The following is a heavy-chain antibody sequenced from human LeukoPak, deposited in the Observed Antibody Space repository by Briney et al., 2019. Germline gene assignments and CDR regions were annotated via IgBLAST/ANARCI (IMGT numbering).Heavy chain of an antibody. Sequence: GGSLRLSCAASGLSVSINYMSWVRQAPGKGLEWVSVIYSGGTTDYVDSVKGRFTISRDNSKNTLFLQMNSLRAEGTAVYYCARVPGAYGSGTYYVWGQGTRVTVSS. CDR2: IYSGGTT. D-gene: IGHD3-10*01. CDR3: ARVPGAYGSGTYYV. V-gene: IGHV3-53*01. J-gene: IGHJ4*02. CDR1: GLSVSINY.